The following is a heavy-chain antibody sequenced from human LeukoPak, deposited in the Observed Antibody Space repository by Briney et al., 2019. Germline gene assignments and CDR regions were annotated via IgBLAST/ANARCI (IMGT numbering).Heavy chain of an antibody. Sequence: KSSETLSLTCIVSGGSISSSNHYWGWIRQPPGKGLEWIGSAYHNGDTYYNPSLKSRVTISVDTSKNQFSLKLSSVTAADTTVYYCARLGFIRSSGYMDVWGKGTTVTVSS. D-gene: IGHD3-16*01. CDR2: AYHNGDT. J-gene: IGHJ6*03. V-gene: IGHV4-39*01. CDR3: ARLGFIRSSGYMDV. CDR1: GGSISSSNHY.